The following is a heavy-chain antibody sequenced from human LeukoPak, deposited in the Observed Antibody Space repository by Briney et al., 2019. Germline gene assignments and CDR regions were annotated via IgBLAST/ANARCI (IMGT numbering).Heavy chain of an antibody. CDR2: IIPIFGTA. J-gene: IGHJ6*03. CDR1: VGTFSSYA. CDR3: ASNVNGSGSYYNNYYCYYYMDV. D-gene: IGHD3-10*01. Sequence: SVKVSCKASVGTFSSYAISWVRQAPGQGLEWMGGIIPIFGTANYAQKFQGRVTITADESTSTAYMELSSLRSEDTAVYYCASNVNGSGSYYNNYYCYYYMDVWGKGTTVTVSS. V-gene: IGHV1-69*13.